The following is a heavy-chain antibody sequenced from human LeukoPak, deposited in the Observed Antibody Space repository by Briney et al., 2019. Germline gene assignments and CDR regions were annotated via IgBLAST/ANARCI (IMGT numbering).Heavy chain of an antibody. CDR1: GFTFSSYA. V-gene: IGHV3-23*01. D-gene: IGHD4-17*01. CDR2: ISGSGGST. CDR3: ARDRSGDDYGDHERAFDI. J-gene: IGHJ3*02. Sequence: GGSLRLSCAASGFTFSSYAMSWVRQAPGKGLEWVSAISGSGGSTYYADSVKGRFTISRDNSKNTLYLQMNSLRAEDTAVYYCARDRSGDDYGDHERAFDIWGQGTMVTVSS.